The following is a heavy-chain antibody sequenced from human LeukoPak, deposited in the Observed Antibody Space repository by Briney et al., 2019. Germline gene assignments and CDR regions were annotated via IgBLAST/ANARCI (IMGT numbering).Heavy chain of an antibody. CDR3: ARDPYYGSGSIDAFDI. CDR2: IYYSGST. J-gene: IGHJ3*02. CDR1: GGSISSYY. V-gene: IGHV4-59*01. D-gene: IGHD3-10*01. Sequence: PSETLSLTCTVSGGSISSYYWSWIRQPPGKGLEWIGYIYYSGSTNYNPSLKSRVTISVDTSKNRFSLKLSSVTAADTAVYYCARDPYYGSGSIDAFDIWGQGTMVTVSS.